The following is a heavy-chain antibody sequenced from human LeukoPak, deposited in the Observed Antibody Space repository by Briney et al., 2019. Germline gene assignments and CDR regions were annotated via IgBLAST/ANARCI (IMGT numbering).Heavy chain of an antibody. V-gene: IGHV4-30-4*01. CDR3: ASDNYVSGSGYFDY. CDR1: GGSISSGDYY. D-gene: IGHD3-10*01. J-gene: IGHJ4*02. CDR2: IYYSGST. Sequence: SETLSLTCTVSGGSISSGDYYWSRIRQPPGKGLEWIGYIYYSGSTYYNPSLKSRVTISVDTSRNQFSLKLSSVTAADTAVYYCASDNYVSGSGYFDYWGQGTLVTVSS.